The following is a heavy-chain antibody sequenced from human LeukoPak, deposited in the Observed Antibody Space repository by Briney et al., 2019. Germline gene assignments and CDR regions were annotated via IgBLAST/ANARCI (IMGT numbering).Heavy chain of an antibody. CDR3: ARSYSVSYSMGY. D-gene: IGHD1-26*01. CDR2: ILYSGST. CDR1: GGSISSYC. J-gene: IGHJ4*02. V-gene: IGHV4-59*08. Sequence: SETLSLACTVSGGSISSYCWSWIRQPPGKGLEWIGFILYSGSTNYNPSLKSRVTISVDTSKNQFSLKLSSVTAADTALYYCARSYSVSYSMGYWGQGTLVTVSS.